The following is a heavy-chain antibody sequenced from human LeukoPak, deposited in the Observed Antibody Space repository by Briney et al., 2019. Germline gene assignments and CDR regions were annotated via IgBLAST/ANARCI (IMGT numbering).Heavy chain of an antibody. CDR2: ISVRSNYI. V-gene: IGHV3-21*01. CDR1: GYTFSSYS. Sequence: GGSLRLSCLASGYTFSSYSINWVRQAPGKGLEWVSSISVRSNYIYYADSVRGRFPISRDDARDSLYLQMNSLRAEDTAVYYCVRLRRNSDTSGFYYYYDFWGQGTLVTVSS. J-gene: IGHJ4*02. CDR3: VRLRRNSDTSGFYYYYDF. D-gene: IGHD3-22*01.